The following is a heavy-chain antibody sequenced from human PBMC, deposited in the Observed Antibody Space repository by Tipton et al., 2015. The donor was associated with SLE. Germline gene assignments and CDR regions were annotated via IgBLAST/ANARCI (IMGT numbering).Heavy chain of an antibody. D-gene: IGHD5-18*01. J-gene: IGHJ3*02. V-gene: IGHV4-59*01. CDR2: IYYSGNT. CDR3: ARGDVDTSMLVAFDI. Sequence: TLSLTCTVPNGSISSYYWSWIRQPPGKGLEWIGYIYYSGNTNYNSSLKSRVTISVDASKNQFYLKMNSVSAADTAVYYCARGDVDTSMLVAFDIWGQGTMVTVSS. CDR1: NGSISSYY.